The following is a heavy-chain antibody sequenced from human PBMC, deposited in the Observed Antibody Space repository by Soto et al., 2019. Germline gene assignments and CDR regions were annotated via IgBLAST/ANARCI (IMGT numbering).Heavy chain of an antibody. V-gene: IGHV4-4*02. CDR2: IYHTGST. Sequence: QVQLQESGPGLVKPSGTLSLTCTVSGGSISSSNWWTWVRQPPGKGLEWIGEIYHTGSTNHNPSLHSRVTMSVDKSENHFSLKMRSVTAADTAVYYCARAQRDVWGQGTTVTVSS. D-gene: IGHD6-25*01. J-gene: IGHJ6*02. CDR3: ARAQRDV. CDR1: GGSISSSNW.